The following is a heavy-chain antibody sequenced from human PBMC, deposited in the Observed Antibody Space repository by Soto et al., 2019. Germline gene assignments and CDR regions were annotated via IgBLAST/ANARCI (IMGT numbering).Heavy chain of an antibody. J-gene: IGHJ6*02. CDR3: ARGAKIIYGMDV. CDR1: GVAFSTYW. V-gene: IGHV3-74*01. Sequence: GGSLRLSCAASGVAFSTYWMHWVRQDPGKGLLWVSRIKFDGSSTYYADSVKGRFTISRDDAKNTLYLQMNGLRVDDTAVYYCARGAKIIYGMDVWGQGTTVTVSS. CDR2: IKFDGSST.